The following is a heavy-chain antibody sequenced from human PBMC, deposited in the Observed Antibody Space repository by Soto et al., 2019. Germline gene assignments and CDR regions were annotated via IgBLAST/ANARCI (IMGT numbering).Heavy chain of an antibody. Sequence: GGSLRLSCAASGFTFSSYSMNWVRQAPGKGLEWVSSISSSSSYIYYADSVKGRFTISRDNAKNSLYPQMNSLRAEDTAVYYCARDRLITIFGVVTPPYYYYYGMDVWGQGTTVTVSS. V-gene: IGHV3-21*01. CDR2: ISSSSSYI. J-gene: IGHJ6*02. CDR3: ARDRLITIFGVVTPPYYYYYGMDV. D-gene: IGHD3-3*01. CDR1: GFTFSSYS.